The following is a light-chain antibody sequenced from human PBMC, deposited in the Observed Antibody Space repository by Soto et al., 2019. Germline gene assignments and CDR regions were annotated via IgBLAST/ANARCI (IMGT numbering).Light chain of an antibody. CDR3: IQGLQTPLT. V-gene: IGKV2-28*01. J-gene: IGKJ4*01. CDR1: QSLLDSSGYNY. CDR2: LGS. Sequence: DIVMTQSPLSLPVTPGEPASISCRSSQSLLDSSGYNYLDWYLQKPGQPPQLLIYLGSNRAPGAPDRFSGSGSGTEFTLKISRVVAEDVGIYYCIQGLQTPLTFGGGTKVEIK.